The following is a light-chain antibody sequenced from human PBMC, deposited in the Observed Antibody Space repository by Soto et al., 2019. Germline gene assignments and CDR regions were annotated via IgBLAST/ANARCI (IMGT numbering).Light chain of an antibody. CDR3: QQYGDSPLT. J-gene: IGKJ4*01. V-gene: IGKV3-20*01. Sequence: EIVLTQSPATLSLSPGERATLSCRASQSVSSNLAWYQQKPGQAPRLLIYAASSRATGIPDRFSGSASGTDFTLTISRLEPEDFAVYHCQQYGDSPLTFGGGTKVDIK. CDR2: AAS. CDR1: QSVSSN.